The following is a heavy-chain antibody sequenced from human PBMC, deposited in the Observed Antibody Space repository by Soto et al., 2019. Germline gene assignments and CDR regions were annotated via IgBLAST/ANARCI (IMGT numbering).Heavy chain of an antibody. Sequence: EVQLVESGGGLVKPGGSLRLSCAASGFTFSSYSMNWVRQAPGKGLEWVSSISSSSSYIYYADSVKGRFTISRDNAKNSLYLQMTSLRAEDTAVYYCARDPGIVVVTASDDDYWGQGTLVTVSS. CDR2: ISSSSSYI. CDR1: GFTFSSYS. CDR3: ARDPGIVVVTASDDDY. V-gene: IGHV3-21*01. D-gene: IGHD2-21*02. J-gene: IGHJ4*02.